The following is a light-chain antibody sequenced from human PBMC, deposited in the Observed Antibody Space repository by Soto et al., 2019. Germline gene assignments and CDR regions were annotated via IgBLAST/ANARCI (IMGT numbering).Light chain of an antibody. V-gene: IGLV2-23*01. CDR2: EGS. J-gene: IGLJ1*01. CDR1: SSDVGSYNL. CDR3: CSYAGSSTYV. Sequence: QSVLTQPASVSGSPGQSITISCTGTSSDVGSYNLVSWYQQQPGKAPKLMIYEGSKRPSGVSNRFSGSKSGNTASLTISGLQAEDEADYYCCSYAGSSTYVFGTGTRSPS.